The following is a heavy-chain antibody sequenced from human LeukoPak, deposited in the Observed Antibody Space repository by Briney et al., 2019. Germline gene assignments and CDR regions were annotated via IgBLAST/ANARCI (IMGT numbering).Heavy chain of an antibody. V-gene: IGHV3-7*03. CDR3: ARPPNRNWDY. D-gene: IGHD1-1*01. CDR2: INEGGNEK. CDR1: GFTFRNYW. Sequence: GGSLRLSCAASGFTFRNYWMSWVRQVPGKGLEWVVNINEGGNEKNYVDSVKGRFTASRDNAQNSLYLQMNSLRVEDTAVYYCARPPNRNWDYWGQGTLVTVSS. J-gene: IGHJ4*02.